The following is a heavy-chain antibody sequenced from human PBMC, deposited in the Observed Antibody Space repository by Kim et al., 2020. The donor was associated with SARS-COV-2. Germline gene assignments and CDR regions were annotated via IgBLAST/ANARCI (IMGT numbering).Heavy chain of an antibody. V-gene: IGHV4-34*01. J-gene: IGHJ4*02. CDR3: ARETTTVVTRGFFDY. D-gene: IGHD4-17*01. Sequence: PSLKSRVTISVDTSKNQFSLKLSSVTAADTAVYYCARETTTVVTRGFFDYWGQGTLVTVSS.